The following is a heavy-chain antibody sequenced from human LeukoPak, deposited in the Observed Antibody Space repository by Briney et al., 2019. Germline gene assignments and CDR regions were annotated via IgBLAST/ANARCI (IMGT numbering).Heavy chain of an antibody. V-gene: IGHV3-21*01. J-gene: IGHJ4*02. CDR1: GFTFSSYA. Sequence: GGSLSLSCAASGFTFSSYAMNWVRQAPGKGLEWVSSISSSSSYIYYADSLKGRFTISRDNAKNSLYLQRNSLRAEDTAVYFCAGGSGSGWYNYWGQGTLVTVSS. CDR2: ISSSSSYI. CDR3: AGGSGSGWYNY. D-gene: IGHD6-19*01.